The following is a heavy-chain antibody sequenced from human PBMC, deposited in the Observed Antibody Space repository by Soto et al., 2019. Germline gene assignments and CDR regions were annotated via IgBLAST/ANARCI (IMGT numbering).Heavy chain of an antibody. Sequence: QVQLVQSGAEVKKPGSSVKVSCKASGGTFSSYAISWVRQAPGQGLEWMGGIIPIFGTANYAQKFQGRVTITADESTSTAYMELSSLRSEDTAVYYCARTIELLWFGELLRYYYYGMDVWGQGTTVTVSS. V-gene: IGHV1-69*01. J-gene: IGHJ6*02. CDR1: GGTFSSYA. CDR2: IIPIFGTA. CDR3: ARTIELLWFGELLRYYYYGMDV. D-gene: IGHD3-10*01.